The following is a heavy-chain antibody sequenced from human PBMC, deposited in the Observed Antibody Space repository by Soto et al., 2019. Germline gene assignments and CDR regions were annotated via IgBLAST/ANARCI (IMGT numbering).Heavy chain of an antibody. Sequence: SVKVSCKASGGTFSSYAISWVRQAPGQGLEWMGGIIPIFGTANYAQKFQGRVTITADESTSTAYMELSSLRSGDTAVYYCARCRVLEDSGETFYYYGMDVWGQGTTVTVSS. CDR1: GGTFSSYA. V-gene: IGHV1-69*13. CDR3: ARCRVLEDSGETFYYYGMDV. CDR2: IIPIFGTA. J-gene: IGHJ6*02. D-gene: IGHD3-3*01.